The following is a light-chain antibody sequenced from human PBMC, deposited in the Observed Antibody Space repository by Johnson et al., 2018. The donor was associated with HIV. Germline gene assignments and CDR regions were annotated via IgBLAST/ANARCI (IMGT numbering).Light chain of an antibody. J-gene: IGLJ1*01. Sequence: QSVLTQPPSVSAAPGQKVTISCSGSSSNVGNNVVSWYQQLPGTAPKLLVYEDDKRPSDIPDRFSGSKSGTSDTLGINGLQPGDEADYYCGTWDNSLSAVFGTWTKVTVL. CDR2: EDD. CDR1: SSNVGNNV. V-gene: IGLV1-51*02. CDR3: GTWDNSLSAV.